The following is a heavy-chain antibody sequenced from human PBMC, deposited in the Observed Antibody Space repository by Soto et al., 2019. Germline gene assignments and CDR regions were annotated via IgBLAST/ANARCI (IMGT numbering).Heavy chain of an antibody. D-gene: IGHD5-18*01. V-gene: IGHV1-18*01. CDR2: ISAYNGNT. Sequence: ASVKVSCKASGYTFTSYGISWVRQAPGQGLEWMGWISAYNGNTNYAQKLQGRVTMTTDTSTSTACMELRSLGSDDTAVYYCARWYTAMVVFDYWGQGTLVTVSS. CDR1: GYTFTSYG. CDR3: ARWYTAMVVFDY. J-gene: IGHJ4*02.